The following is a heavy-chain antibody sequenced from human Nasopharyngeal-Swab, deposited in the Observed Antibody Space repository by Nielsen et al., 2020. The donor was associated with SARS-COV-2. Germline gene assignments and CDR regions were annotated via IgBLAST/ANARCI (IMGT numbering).Heavy chain of an antibody. CDR1: GLTFSSYS. Sequence: GESLKISCAASGLTFSSYSMNWVRQAPGKGLEWVSYISSSSSTIYYADSVKGRFTISRDNAKNSLYLQMNSLRAEDTAVYYCAREVLRFLEWLLPSDAFDIWGQGTMVTVSS. CDR3: AREVLRFLEWLLPSDAFDI. V-gene: IGHV3-48*01. D-gene: IGHD3-3*01. CDR2: ISSSSSTI. J-gene: IGHJ3*02.